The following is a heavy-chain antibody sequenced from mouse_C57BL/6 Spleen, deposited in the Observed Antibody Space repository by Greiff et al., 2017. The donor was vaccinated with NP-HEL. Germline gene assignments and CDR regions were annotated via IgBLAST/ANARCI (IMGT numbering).Heavy chain of an antibody. CDR3: ARYDTTVVATHFDY. J-gene: IGHJ2*01. D-gene: IGHD1-1*01. Sequence: VQLQQPGAELVKPGASVKMSCKASGYTFTSYWITWVKQRPGQGLEWIGDIYPGSGSTNYNEKFKSKATLTVDTSSSTAYMQHSSLTSEDSAVYYCARYDTTVVATHFDYWGQGTTLTVSS. CDR2: IYPGSGST. CDR1: GYTFTSYW. V-gene: IGHV1-55*01.